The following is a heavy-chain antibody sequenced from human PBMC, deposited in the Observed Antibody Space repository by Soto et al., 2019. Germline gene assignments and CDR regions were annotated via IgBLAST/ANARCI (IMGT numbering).Heavy chain of an antibody. V-gene: IGHV3-23*01. J-gene: IGHJ6*02. CDR2: ISGSGGST. Sequence: EVQLLESGGGLVQPGGSLRLSCAASGFTFSSYAMSWVRQAPGKGLEWVSAISGSGGSTYYADSVKGRFTISRDNSKNTRYLQMNRLSAEDTAIYYCAKDQGAAGTRYYYYGMDVWGQGTTVTVSS. CDR3: AKDQGAAGTRYYYYGMDV. CDR1: GFTFSSYA. D-gene: IGHD6-13*01.